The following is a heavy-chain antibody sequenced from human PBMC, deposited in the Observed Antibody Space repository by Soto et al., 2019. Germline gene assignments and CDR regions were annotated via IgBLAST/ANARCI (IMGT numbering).Heavy chain of an antibody. CDR1: GFTFSSYG. CDR2: ISYDGSNK. V-gene: IGHV3-30*18. D-gene: IGHD6-6*01. J-gene: IGHJ6*02. CDR3: AKDKGRSSSSFYYYYGMDV. Sequence: QVQLVESGGGVVQPGRSLRLSCAASGFTFSSYGMHWVRQAPGKGLEWVAVISYDGSNKYYADSVKGRFTISRDNSKNTLYLQMNSLRAEDKAVYYCAKDKGRSSSSFYYYYGMDVWGQGTTVTVSS.